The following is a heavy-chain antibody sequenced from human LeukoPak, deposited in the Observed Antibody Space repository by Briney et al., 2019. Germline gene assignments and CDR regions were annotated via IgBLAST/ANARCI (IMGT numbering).Heavy chain of an antibody. CDR1: GYTFTGYY. V-gene: IGHV1-2*02. J-gene: IGHJ4*02. CDR2: INPNSGGT. CDR3: ARNYEFWSFDY. Sequence: ASVKVSCKASGYTFTGYYVHWVRHAPGQGLEWMGWINPNSGGTNYAQKFQGRVTLTRDTSISTAYMEVNRLRSDDTALYYCARNYEFWSFDYWGQGTLVIVSS. D-gene: IGHD3-3*01.